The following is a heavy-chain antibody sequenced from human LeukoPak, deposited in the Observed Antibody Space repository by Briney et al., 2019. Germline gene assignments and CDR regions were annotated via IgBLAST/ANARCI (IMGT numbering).Heavy chain of an antibody. CDR1: GGSISSSSDY. J-gene: IGHJ4*02. V-gene: IGHV4-39*01. CDR2: IYYSGST. CDR3: ARLTYKYAHADY. Sequence: SETLSLTCTVSGGSISSSSDYWGWLRQPPGKGLEWIGSIYYSGSTYYNPSLKSRVTISVDTSKNQFSLKLSSVTAADTAVYYCARLTYKYAHADYWGQGTLVTVSS. D-gene: IGHD2-8*01.